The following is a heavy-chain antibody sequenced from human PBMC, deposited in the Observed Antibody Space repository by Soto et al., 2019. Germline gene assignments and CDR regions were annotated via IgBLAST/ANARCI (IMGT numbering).Heavy chain of an antibody. CDR1: GYTFTSYG. CDR2: ISAHNGNT. D-gene: IGHD1-1*01. J-gene: IGHJ4*02. V-gene: IGHV1-18*01. CDR3: ARGRYGDY. Sequence: QVHLVQSGAEVKKPGASVKVSCKCSGYTFTSYGITWVRQAPGQGLEWMGWISAHNGNTNYAQKLQGRVTVTRDTSTSTAYMELRSLRSDDSAVYYWARGRYGDYWGQGALVTVSS.